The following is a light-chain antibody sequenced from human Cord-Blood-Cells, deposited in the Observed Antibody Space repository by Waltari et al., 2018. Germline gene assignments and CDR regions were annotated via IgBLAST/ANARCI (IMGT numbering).Light chain of an antibody. CDR3: QQYYSTTYS. Sequence: DIVMTQSPDSLAVSLGERATINCKSSQSVLYSSNNKNYLAWYQQKPGQPPKLLIYWASTRESGVPDRFSGIGSGTEFTLTISSLQAEDGAVYYCQQYYSTTYSFGQRNKQKNK. J-gene: IGKJ2*03. CDR1: QSVLYSSNNKNY. V-gene: IGKV4-1*01. CDR2: WAS.